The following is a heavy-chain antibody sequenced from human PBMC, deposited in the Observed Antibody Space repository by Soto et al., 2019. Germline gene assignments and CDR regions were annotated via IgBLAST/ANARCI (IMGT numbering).Heavy chain of an antibody. CDR1: GYTFTSYA. Sequence: QVQLVQSGAEVKKPGASVKVSCKASGYTFTSYAMHWVRQAPGQRLEWMGWINAGNGNTKYSQKFQGRVTITRDTSASTAYMELSRLRSEDTAVYYCARDGDIVVVPATLDYWGQGTLVTVSS. CDR2: INAGNGNT. J-gene: IGHJ4*02. D-gene: IGHD2-2*01. V-gene: IGHV1-3*01. CDR3: ARDGDIVVVPATLDY.